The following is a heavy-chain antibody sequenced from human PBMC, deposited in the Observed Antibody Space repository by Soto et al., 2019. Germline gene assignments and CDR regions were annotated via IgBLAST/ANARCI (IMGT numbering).Heavy chain of an antibody. CDR1: GFTFSSYW. Sequence: EVQPVESGGGLVQPGGSLRLSCAASGFTFSSYWMHWVRQAPGKGLVWVSRINSDGSSTSYADSVKGRFTISRDNAKNTLYLQMNSLRAEDTAVYYCAREMGYCSGGSCWDDAFDIWGQGTMVTVSS. CDR2: INSDGSST. V-gene: IGHV3-74*01. D-gene: IGHD2-15*01. CDR3: AREMGYCSGGSCWDDAFDI. J-gene: IGHJ3*02.